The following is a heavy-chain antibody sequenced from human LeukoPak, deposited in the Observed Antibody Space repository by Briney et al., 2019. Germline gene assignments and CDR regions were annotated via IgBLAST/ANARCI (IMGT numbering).Heavy chain of an antibody. CDR1: AGSFRGHY. D-gene: IGHD6-19*01. CDR2: INHSGST. Sequence: SETLSLTCAVYAGSFRGHYWSWIRQPPGKGLEWVGEINHSGSTNYNPSLKSRVTISVDTSKNQFSLRLSSLTAADTAVYYCARGPPIAVAGIYYNYWGQGTLVTVSS. V-gene: IGHV4-34*01. J-gene: IGHJ4*02. CDR3: ARGPPIAVAGIYYNY.